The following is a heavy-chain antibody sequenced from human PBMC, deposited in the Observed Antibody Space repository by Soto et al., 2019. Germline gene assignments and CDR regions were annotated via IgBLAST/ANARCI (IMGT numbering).Heavy chain of an antibody. D-gene: IGHD2-21*02. V-gene: IGHV4-30-4*01. CDR1: GGSISSGDYY. Sequence: QVQLQESGPGLVKPSHTLSLTCTVSGGSISSGDYYWSWIRQPPGKGLEWIGYIYYSGSTYYNPSLKSRVTISVDTSKNQFSLKLSSVTAADTAVYYCARAMVVTQNWFDPWGQGTLVTVSS. CDR3: ARAMVVTQNWFDP. CDR2: IYYSGST. J-gene: IGHJ5*02.